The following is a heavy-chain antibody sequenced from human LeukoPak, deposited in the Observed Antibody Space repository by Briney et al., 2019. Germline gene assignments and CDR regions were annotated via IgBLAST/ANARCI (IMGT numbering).Heavy chain of an antibody. V-gene: IGHV3-30*03. CDR1: GFTFSSYG. D-gene: IGHD2-21*02. J-gene: IGHJ4*02. CDR3: ARDRGDWSYSFDY. CDR2: ISYDGSNK. Sequence: GGSLRLSCAASGFTFSSYGMHWVRQAPGKGLEWVAVISYDGSNKYYADSVKGRFTISRDKSKYTVFLQMNNLRTEDTALYHCARDRGDWSYSFDYWGQGTLVTVSS.